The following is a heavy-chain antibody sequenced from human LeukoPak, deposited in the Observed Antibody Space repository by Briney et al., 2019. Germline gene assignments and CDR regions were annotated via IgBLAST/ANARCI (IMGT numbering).Heavy chain of an antibody. CDR3: ARITDRTIFGEIMHGFDI. CDR2: IYYNGRT. D-gene: IGHD3-3*01. V-gene: IGHV4-39*01. Sequence: SETLSLTCTVSGDSINNNNYYWGWIRQPPGKGLEWIGNIYYNGRTYYSPSLKSRGTISVDTSNDQFSLKLSSVTAADTAVYYCARITDRTIFGEIMHGFDIWGQGTPVTVSS. J-gene: IGHJ3*02. CDR1: GDSINNNNYY.